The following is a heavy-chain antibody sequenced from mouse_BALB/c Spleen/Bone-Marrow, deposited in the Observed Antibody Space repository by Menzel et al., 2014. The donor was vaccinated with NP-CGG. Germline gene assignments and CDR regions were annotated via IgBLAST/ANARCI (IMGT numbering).Heavy chain of an antibody. J-gene: IGHJ1*01. D-gene: IGHD1-1*01. Sequence: VQLQESGAELTRPGASVKLSCKASGYTFTSYWMQWVKQRPGQGLEWIGAIYPGDGDTRYTRKFKGKATLTADKSSSTAYMQLSSLASEDSAVYYCARRYGSSYCWYFDVWGAGTTVTVSS. CDR2: IYPGDGDT. CDR3: ARRYGSSYCWYFDV. CDR1: GYTFTSYW. V-gene: IGHV1-87*01.